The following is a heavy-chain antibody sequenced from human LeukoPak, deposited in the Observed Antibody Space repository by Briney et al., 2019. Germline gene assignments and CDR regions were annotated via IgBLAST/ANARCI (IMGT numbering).Heavy chain of an antibody. V-gene: IGHV3-23*01. D-gene: IGHD2-8*02. CDR2: ISGSGGST. CDR3: AKSGAKRTVPGPY. CDR1: GFTFSSYA. Sequence: QSGGSLRLSCAASGFTFSSYAMSWVRQAPGKGLEWVSAISGSGGSTYYADSVKGRFTISRDNSKNTLYLQMNSLRAEDTAVYYCAKSGAKRTVPGPYWGQGTLVTVSS. J-gene: IGHJ4*02.